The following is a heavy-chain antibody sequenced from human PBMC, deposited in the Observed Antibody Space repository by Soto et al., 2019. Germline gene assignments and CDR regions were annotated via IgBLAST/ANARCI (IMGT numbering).Heavy chain of an antibody. Sequence: QLQLRESGPGLVKPSETLSLICTVSGGSISSSTYYWGWVRQPPGKGLEWIGSINYSGSTYFNPSLKSRVTTSADTSKNQSSLKLSSVTAADTAVYYCARLAPASWGAHRYYFDYWGQGTLVTVSS. CDR2: INYSGST. J-gene: IGHJ4*02. D-gene: IGHD7-27*01. CDR1: GGSISSSTYY. CDR3: ARLAPASWGAHRYYFDY. V-gene: IGHV4-39*01.